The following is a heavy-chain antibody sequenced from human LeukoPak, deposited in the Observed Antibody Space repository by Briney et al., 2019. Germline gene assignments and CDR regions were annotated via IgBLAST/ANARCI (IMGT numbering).Heavy chain of an antibody. J-gene: IGHJ4*02. Sequence: GGSLRLSCAASGFTFSNAWMSWVRQAPGKGLEWVGRIKSKTDGGTTDYAAPVKGRLTISRDDSKNTLYLQMNSLKTEDTAVYYCTTDPIYDFWSGYYYFDYWGQGTLVTVSS. V-gene: IGHV3-15*01. D-gene: IGHD3-3*01. CDR2: IKSKTDGGTT. CDR3: TTDPIYDFWSGYYYFDY. CDR1: GFTFSNAW.